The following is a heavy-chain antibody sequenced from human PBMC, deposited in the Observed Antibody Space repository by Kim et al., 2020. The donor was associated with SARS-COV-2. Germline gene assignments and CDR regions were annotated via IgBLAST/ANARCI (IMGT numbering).Heavy chain of an antibody. V-gene: IGHV4-61*02. D-gene: IGHD6-19*01. CDR3: ARGQWLGVYYYYGMDV. CDR1: GGSISSGSYY. J-gene: IGHJ6*02. CDR2: IYTSGST. Sequence: SETLSLTCTVSGGSISSGSYYWSWILQPAGKGLEWIGRIYTSGSTNYNPSLKSRVTISVDTSKNQFSLKLSSVTAADTAVYYCARGQWLGVYYYYGMDVWGQGTTVTVSS.